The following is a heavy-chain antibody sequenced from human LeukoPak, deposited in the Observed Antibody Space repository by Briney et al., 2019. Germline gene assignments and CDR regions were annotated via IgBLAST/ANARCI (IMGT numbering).Heavy chain of an antibody. V-gene: IGHV3-30-3*01. CDR3: LRHSGTYS. D-gene: IGHD1-26*01. Sequence: GGSLRLSCAASGFTFSSYAMHWVRQAPGKGLEWVAVISYDGSNKYYADSVKGRFTISRDNSKNTLYLQMNSLRAEDTAIYYCLRHSGTYSWGQGTLVTVAS. CDR1: GFTFSSYA. CDR2: ISYDGSNK. J-gene: IGHJ4*02.